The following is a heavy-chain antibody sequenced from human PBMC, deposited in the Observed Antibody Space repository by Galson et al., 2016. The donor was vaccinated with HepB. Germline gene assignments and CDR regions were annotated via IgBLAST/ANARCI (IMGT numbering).Heavy chain of an antibody. CDR3: TKRCMTNTCHNADDF. V-gene: IGHV3-23*01. CDR2: IGGDGAT. Sequence: SLRLSCAASGFTFSSYSMAWVRQAPGKGLEWVSTIGGDGATFYGDSVKGRFTISRDDSKSTQYLRMDSLRVEDTATYHCTKRCMTNTCHNADDFWGQGTLVTVSS. CDR1: GFTFSSYS. J-gene: IGHJ4*02. D-gene: IGHD2-8*01.